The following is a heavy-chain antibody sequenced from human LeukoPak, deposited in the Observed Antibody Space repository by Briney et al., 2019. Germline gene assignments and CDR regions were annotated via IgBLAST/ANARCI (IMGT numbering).Heavy chain of an antibody. J-gene: IGHJ4*02. CDR2: INWNGGST. CDR1: GFNFDDYG. D-gene: IGHD1-1*01. V-gene: IGHV3-20*04. CDR3: ARGERGDFDF. Sequence: GRSLRLSCAASGFNFDDYGMSWVRQAPGKGLEWVSGINWNGGSTGFVDSVKGRFTISRDNAKNSLYLQMNSLRAEDTALYYCARGERGDFDFWGQGTLVTVSS.